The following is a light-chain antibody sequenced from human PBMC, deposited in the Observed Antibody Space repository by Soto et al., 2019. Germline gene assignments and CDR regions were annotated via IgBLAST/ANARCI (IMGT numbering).Light chain of an antibody. J-gene: IGLJ1*01. CDR1: SSDVGGYNY. Sequence: QSVLTQPRSVSGSPGQSVTISCTGTSSDVGGYNYVSWYQQHPGKAPKVIIYDVSERPSGVPDRFSGSKSGNTASLTISGLQAEDEADYYCSSYAGSPRYVLGTGTKVTVL. CDR2: DVS. V-gene: IGLV2-11*01. CDR3: SSYAGSPRYV.